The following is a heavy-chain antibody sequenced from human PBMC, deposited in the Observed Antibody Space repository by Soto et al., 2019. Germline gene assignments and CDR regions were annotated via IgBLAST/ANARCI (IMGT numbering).Heavy chain of an antibody. Sequence: QVQLVQSGAEVKRPRSSVKVSCKASGGNFSSYAISWVRQAPGQGLEWMGGIVPIFGTTNDAQKLQDRVKIAAEETTSTAYMELSSLRYAETAVYYCATVERVNILHTEYYYYDGMDVWGQGPTVIVSS. CDR2: IVPIFGTT. CDR1: GGNFSSYA. CDR3: ATVERVNILHTEYYYYDGMDV. J-gene: IGHJ6*02. D-gene: IGHD1-1*01. V-gene: IGHV1-69*01.